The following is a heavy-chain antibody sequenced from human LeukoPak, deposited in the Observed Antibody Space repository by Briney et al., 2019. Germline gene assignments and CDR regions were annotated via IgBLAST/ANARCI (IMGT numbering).Heavy chain of an antibody. CDR3: AVIAVAGENDAFDI. J-gene: IGHJ3*02. D-gene: IGHD6-19*01. Sequence: GGSLRLSCAASGFTFSSYGMHWVRQAPGKGLEWVAVISYDGSNKYYADSVKGRFTISRDNSKNTLYPQMNSLRAEDTAVYYCAVIAVAGENDAFDIWGQGTMVTVSS. CDR2: ISYDGSNK. V-gene: IGHV3-30*03. CDR1: GFTFSSYG.